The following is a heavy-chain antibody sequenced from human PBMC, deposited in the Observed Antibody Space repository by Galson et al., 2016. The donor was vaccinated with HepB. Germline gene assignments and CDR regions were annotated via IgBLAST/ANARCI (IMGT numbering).Heavy chain of an antibody. Sequence: SLRLSCAASGFKFSNYSMNWVRQAPGKGLEWISYISTSSGTIYYADSVRDRFTVSRDNAKSSLFLRMSSLRDEDTAVYYCARSPKEVTAITGKYVFHGMDFWGPGTTVTVSS. J-gene: IGHJ6*02. D-gene: IGHD1-20*01. V-gene: IGHV3-48*02. CDR1: GFKFSNYS. CDR3: ARSPKEVTAITGKYVFHGMDF. CDR2: ISTSSGTI.